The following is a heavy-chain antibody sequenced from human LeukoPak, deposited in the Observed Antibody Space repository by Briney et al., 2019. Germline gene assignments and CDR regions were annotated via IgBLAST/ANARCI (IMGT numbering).Heavy chain of an antibody. CDR3: AKDMGSRATNFDY. J-gene: IGHJ4*02. V-gene: IGHV3-23*01. CDR2: ISSSAVSS. Sequence: GGSLRLSCAASGLTFSNFAISWVRQAPGKGLEWVSSISSSAVSSYYADSVKGRFTISRDNSKNTLYLQMNSLTAEDTAVYYCAKDMGSRATNFDYWGQGTLVTVSS. CDR1: GLTFSNFA. D-gene: IGHD1-1*01.